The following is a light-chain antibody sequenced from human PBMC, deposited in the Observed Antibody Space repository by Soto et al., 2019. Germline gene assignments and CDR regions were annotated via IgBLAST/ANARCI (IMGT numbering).Light chain of an antibody. Sequence: EIVLTQSPATLSFSQCDRANVSCRACQSVSSNYLAWYQQKPGQAPRLLIHGASSRATGIPDKFIGSGSGTDFTLTIDGLEPEDFAVYYCQKYGYSPINCGKGQRRAIK. J-gene: IGKJ5*01. V-gene: IGKV3-20*01. CDR2: GAS. CDR3: QKYGYSPIN. CDR1: QSVSSNY.